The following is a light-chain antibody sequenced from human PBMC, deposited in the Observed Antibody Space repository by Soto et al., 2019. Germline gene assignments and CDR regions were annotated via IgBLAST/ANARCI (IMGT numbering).Light chain of an antibody. V-gene: IGKV3-11*01. CDR3: QQRSNWPLT. CDR2: DAS. J-gene: IGKJ4*01. CDR1: QSVSIS. Sequence: EIVLTQSPATLSLSPGERATLSCRASQSVSISLAWYQQKPGQAPRLLIYDASNRATGIPARFSGSGSGTDFTLTISNLEPEDFAVYYCQQRSNWPLTFGGGTKVEIK.